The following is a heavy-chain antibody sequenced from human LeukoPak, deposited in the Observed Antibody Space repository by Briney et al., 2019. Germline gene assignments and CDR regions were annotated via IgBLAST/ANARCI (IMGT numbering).Heavy chain of an antibody. CDR3: ARVRSCPNGNILTGYYLNY. Sequence: GASVKVSCKASGYTFTSYDINWVRQATGQGLEWMGWMNPNSGNTGYAQKFQGRVTMTRNTSISTAYMELSSLRSEDTAVYYCARVRSCPNGNILTGYYLNYWGQGTLVTVSS. D-gene: IGHD3-9*01. J-gene: IGHJ4*02. V-gene: IGHV1-8*01. CDR1: GYTFTSYD. CDR2: MNPNSGNT.